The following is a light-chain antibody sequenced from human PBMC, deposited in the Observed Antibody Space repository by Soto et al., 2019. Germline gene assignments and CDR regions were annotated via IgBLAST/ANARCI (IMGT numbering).Light chain of an antibody. J-gene: IGKJ1*01. CDR1: HSISSW. CDR2: DAS. Sequence: DIQMTQSPSTLSASVGDRVTITCRAIHSISSWLAWYQQKPGKAPKLLIYDASTLQSGVPSRFSGSGSGTEFTLTISNLQPDDFATYYCQQYESYSPWTFGQGTKVDIK. CDR3: QQYESYSPWT. V-gene: IGKV1-5*01.